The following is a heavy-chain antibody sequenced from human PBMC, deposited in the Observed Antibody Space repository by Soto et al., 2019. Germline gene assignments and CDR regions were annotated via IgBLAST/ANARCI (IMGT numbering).Heavy chain of an antibody. CDR1: GFTFSSYS. CDR3: ARDPSDLCEPDKYFPH. V-gene: IGHV3-21*01. Sequence: EVQLVESGGGLVKPGGSLTLSCAASGFTFSSYSMNWVRQAPGKGLEWVSSISSSSRHIYYADSVKGRFTISRDNAKNSLYLQMNSLRAEATAMYFCARDPSDLCEPDKYFPHWGQGTLVAVAS. J-gene: IGHJ1*01. D-gene: IGHD3-10*02. CDR2: ISSSSRHI.